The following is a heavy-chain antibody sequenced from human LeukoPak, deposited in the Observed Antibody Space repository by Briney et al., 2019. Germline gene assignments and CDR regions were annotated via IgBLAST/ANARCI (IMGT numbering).Heavy chain of an antibody. CDR2: IYCSGST. V-gene: IGHV4-30-4*08. CDR1: GGSISSGDYY. D-gene: IGHD6-19*01. Sequence: SETLSLTCTVSGGSISSGDYYWSWIRQPPGKGLEWIGYIYCSGSTYYNPSLKSRVSISVDTSKNQFSLKLSSVTAADTAVYYCASTGGWYGGYYYYMDVWGKGTTVTVSS. CDR3: ASTGGWYGGYYYYMDV. J-gene: IGHJ6*03.